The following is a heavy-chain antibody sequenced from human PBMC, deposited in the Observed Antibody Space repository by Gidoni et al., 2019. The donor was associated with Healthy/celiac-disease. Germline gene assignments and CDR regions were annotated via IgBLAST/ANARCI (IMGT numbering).Heavy chain of an antibody. D-gene: IGHD3-16*01. CDR2: ISDDGSNK. Sequence: QVQLVESGGGVVQPGRSLRLSCAASVFTFSSYGMPWFRQAPGKGLEWVAVISDDGSNKYYAESVKGRFTISRDNSKNTRYLQMNSLRAEDTAVYYCARDGLYYDYIWGSYNYYYMDVWGKGTTVTVSS. CDR3: ARDGLYYDYIWGSYNYYYMDV. J-gene: IGHJ6*03. V-gene: IGHV3-30*03. CDR1: VFTFSSYG.